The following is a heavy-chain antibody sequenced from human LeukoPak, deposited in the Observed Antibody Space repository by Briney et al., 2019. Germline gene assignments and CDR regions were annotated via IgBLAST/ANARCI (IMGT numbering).Heavy chain of an antibody. V-gene: IGHV3-48*01. Sequence: GESLRLSCVVSGFTFDSYSMSWVRQAPGKGLEWISYISNSGSPIYYADSVKGRFTISRDKDRSSLYLQMNSLAADDTAVYYCARGLALGLTVTPKAFDYWGQGTLVTVSS. CDR2: ISNSGSPI. CDR1: GFTFDSYS. J-gene: IGHJ4*02. D-gene: IGHD4-11*01. CDR3: ARGLALGLTVTPKAFDY.